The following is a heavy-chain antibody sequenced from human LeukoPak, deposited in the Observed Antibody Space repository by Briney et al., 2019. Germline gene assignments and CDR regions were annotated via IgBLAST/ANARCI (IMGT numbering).Heavy chain of an antibody. CDR3: ARYGDYGYISGY. D-gene: IGHD4-17*01. CDR1: GGSISSYY. V-gene: IGHV4-59*01. J-gene: IGHJ4*02. CDR2: IYYSGST. Sequence: SETLSLTCTVSGGSISSYYWSWIRQPPGKGLEWIGYIYYSGSTNYNPSLKSRVTISVDTSKNQFSLKLSSVTAADTAVYYCARYGDYGYISGYWGQGTLVTVSS.